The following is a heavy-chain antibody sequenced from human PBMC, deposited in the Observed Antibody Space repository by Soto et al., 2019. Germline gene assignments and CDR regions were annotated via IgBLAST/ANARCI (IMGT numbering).Heavy chain of an antibody. J-gene: IGHJ5*02. CDR3: ARGVSNYGWFDP. CDR1: GGTFSSYT. CDR2: IIPILGIA. D-gene: IGHD4-4*01. Sequence: QVQLVQSGAEVKKPGSSVKVSCKASGGTFSSYTVSWVRQAPGQGLEWMGRIIPILGIANYAQKFQGRVTITADKSTSTAYMELSSLRSEDTAVSYCARGVSNYGWFDPWGQGTLVTVSS. V-gene: IGHV1-69*02.